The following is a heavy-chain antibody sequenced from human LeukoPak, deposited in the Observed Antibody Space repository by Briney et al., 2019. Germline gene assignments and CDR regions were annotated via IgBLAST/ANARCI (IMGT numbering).Heavy chain of an antibody. J-gene: IGHJ4*02. CDR2: INHSGST. CDR3: ASRGSSRVSLRGAY. D-gene: IGHD6-13*01. CDR1: GVSINTCCYY. V-gene: IGHV4-34*01. Sequence: SETLSLTCDVSGVSINTCCYYWTWIRQPPGKGLEWIGEINHSGSTNYNPSLKSRVTISVDTSKNQFSLKLSSVTAADTAVYYCASRGSSRVSLRGAYWGQGTLVTVPS.